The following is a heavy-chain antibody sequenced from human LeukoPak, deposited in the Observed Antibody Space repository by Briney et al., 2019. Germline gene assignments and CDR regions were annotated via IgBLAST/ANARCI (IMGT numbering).Heavy chain of an antibody. CDR1: GFTFSSYG. V-gene: IGHV3-23*01. J-gene: IGHJ6*03. CDR2: ISSNDGST. Sequence: GGSLRLSCAASGFTFSSYGMHWVRQAPGKGLEWVSSISSNDGSTYYADSVKGRFTISRDNSKNTLFLQMNSLRAEDTAVYYCAKDREGYYMEVWGKGTTVTVSS. CDR3: AKDREGYYMEV. D-gene: IGHD1-26*01.